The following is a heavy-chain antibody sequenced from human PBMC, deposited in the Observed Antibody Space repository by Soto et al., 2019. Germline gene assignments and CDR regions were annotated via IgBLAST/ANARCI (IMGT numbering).Heavy chain of an antibody. CDR2: ISGSGGST. CDR3: ATWGCGGDCYSGGNAFEI. J-gene: IGHJ3*02. V-gene: IGHV3-23*01. CDR1: GFTFSSYA. Sequence: EVQLLESGGGLVQPGGSLRLSCAASGFTFSSYAMSWVRQAPGKGLEWVSAISGSGGSTYYADSVKGRFTISRDNSKNPLYLQRNSVRAEDTAVYFCATWGCGGDCYSGGNAFEIRFQGATVTVS. D-gene: IGHD2-21*02.